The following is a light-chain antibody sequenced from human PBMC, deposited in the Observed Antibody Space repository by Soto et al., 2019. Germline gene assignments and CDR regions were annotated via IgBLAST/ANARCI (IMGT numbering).Light chain of an antibody. CDR3: QHYNEWPLT. Sequence: ETVMTQSPATLSESQGERATLSCRASKSVSNNLDWYQQKPGQAPRLLIYGAAARATGIPARFSGSGFGTEFTLTISSLQSEDSAVYYCQHYNEWPLTFGGGTKVEIK. CDR2: GAA. J-gene: IGKJ4*01. CDR1: KSVSNN. V-gene: IGKV3-15*01.